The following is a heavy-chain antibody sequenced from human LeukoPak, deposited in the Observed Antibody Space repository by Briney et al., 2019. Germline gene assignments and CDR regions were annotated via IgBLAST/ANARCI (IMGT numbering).Heavy chain of an antibody. CDR3: ARAPLYGDYSGNAFDI. V-gene: IGHV1-69*13. CDR1: GGTFSSYA. D-gene: IGHD4-17*01. J-gene: IGHJ3*02. Sequence: SVKVSCKASGGTFSSYAISWVRQAPGQGLEWMGGIILIFGTANYAQKFQGRVTITADESTSTAYMELSSLRSEDTAVYYCARAPLYGDYSGNAFDIWGQGTMVTVSS. CDR2: IILIFGTA.